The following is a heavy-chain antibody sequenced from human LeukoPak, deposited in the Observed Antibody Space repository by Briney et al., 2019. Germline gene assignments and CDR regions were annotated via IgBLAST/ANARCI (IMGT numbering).Heavy chain of an antibody. D-gene: IGHD5-24*01. CDR1: GYTFTGYH. V-gene: IGHV1-2*02. CDR3: ARGRDGYNSYYFDY. CDR2: INPNSGGT. Sequence: ASVKVSCKASGYTFTGYHMHWVRQAPGQGLEWMGWINPNSGGTNYAQKIQGRVTMTRDTSISTAYMELSRLRSEDTAVYYCARGRDGYNSYYFDYWGQGTLVTVSS. J-gene: IGHJ4*02.